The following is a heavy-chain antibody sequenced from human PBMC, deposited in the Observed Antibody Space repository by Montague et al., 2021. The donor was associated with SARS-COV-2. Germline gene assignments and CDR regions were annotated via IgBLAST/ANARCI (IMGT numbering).Heavy chain of an antibody. J-gene: IGHJ3*02. V-gene: IGHV3-30*18. CDR1: GFTFNNYG. CDR3: AKASEVFWLGQFARDAFDI. D-gene: IGHD3-10*01. Sequence: SLRLSCAASGFTFNNYGIHWVRQAPGKGLEWVAVISYEGSQKFFSDSVKGRLAISRDSAQRTVFLQMNSLRVDDTAVYHCAKASEVFWLGQFARDAFDIWGQGTTVVVSS. CDR2: ISYEGSQK.